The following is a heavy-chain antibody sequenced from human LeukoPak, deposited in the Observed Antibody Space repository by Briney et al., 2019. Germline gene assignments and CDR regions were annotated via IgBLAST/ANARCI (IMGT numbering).Heavy chain of an antibody. Sequence: ASVKVSCKVSGYTLTELSMHWVRQAPGKGLEWMGGFDPEDGETIYAQKFQGRVTMTEDTSTDTAYMELNSLRSEDTAVYYCATGYSSSWYIDYWGQGTLVTVSS. D-gene: IGHD6-13*01. CDR3: ATGYSSSWYIDY. J-gene: IGHJ4*02. CDR2: FDPEDGET. V-gene: IGHV1-24*01. CDR1: GYTLTELS.